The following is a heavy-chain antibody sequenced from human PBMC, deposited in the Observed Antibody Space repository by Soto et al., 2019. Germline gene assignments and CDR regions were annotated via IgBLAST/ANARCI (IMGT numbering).Heavy chain of an antibody. CDR1: GDSVSNNVVA. V-gene: IGHV6-1*01. Sequence: QVQLQQSGPGLVKPSQTLSLTCAISGDSVSNNVVAWGWIRQSPSRGLEWLGRTFYRSKWYNDYALSVKGRITINSDTSKNQFSLQLNSVTPEDTAVYYCARGAWLAYDSWGQGILVTVSS. CDR3: ARGAWLAYDS. CDR2: TFYRSKWYN. D-gene: IGHD6-19*01. J-gene: IGHJ4*02.